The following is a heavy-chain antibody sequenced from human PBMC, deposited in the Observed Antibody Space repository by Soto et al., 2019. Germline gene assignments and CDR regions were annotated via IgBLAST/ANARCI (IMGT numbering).Heavy chain of an antibody. Sequence: ASVTVSCKASGYTFTNYGVSWVRQAPGHRIEWMGWISAYTRNTSCAQMFQGRVTMTTDTSTSTAYMELRSQTSDDTAVYYCVRVRGYASSGWRLSAFDIWGQGTMVTVSS. J-gene: IGHJ3*02. D-gene: IGHD3-22*01. CDR2: ISAYTRNT. CDR1: GYTFTNYG. V-gene: IGHV1-18*01. CDR3: VRVRGYASSGWRLSAFDI.